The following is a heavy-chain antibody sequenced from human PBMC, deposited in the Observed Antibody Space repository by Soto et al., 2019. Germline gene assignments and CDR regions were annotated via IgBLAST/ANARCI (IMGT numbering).Heavy chain of an antibody. V-gene: IGHV3-7*01. J-gene: IGHJ6*02. CDR1: GFPLSSYW. Sequence: EVQLVESGGGLVQPGGSLRLSCAASGFPLSSYWMNWVRQAPGKGLEWVANIKEDGSEKNYMDSVKGRFTISRDNARNLLYLQMNSLRADDTALYYCAGRNAMDVWGQGTTVTVSS. CDR2: IKEDGSEK. CDR3: AGRNAMDV.